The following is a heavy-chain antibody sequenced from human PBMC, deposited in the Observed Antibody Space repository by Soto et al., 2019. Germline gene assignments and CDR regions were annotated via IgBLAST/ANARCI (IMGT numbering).Heavy chain of an antibody. CDR1: GFTFSTFS. Sequence: EVQLVESGGGLVQPGGSLRLSCAASGFTFSTFSVNWVRQAPGKGLEWVSYISSSSSPIYYADSVKGRFTISRDNAKNSVYLQMNSLRDEDTAVYYCARDGGGESSGSTHYYYYGMDVWGRGTTVTVS. J-gene: IGHJ6*02. D-gene: IGHD3-22*01. CDR3: ARDGGGESSGSTHYYYYGMDV. V-gene: IGHV3-48*02. CDR2: ISSSSSPI.